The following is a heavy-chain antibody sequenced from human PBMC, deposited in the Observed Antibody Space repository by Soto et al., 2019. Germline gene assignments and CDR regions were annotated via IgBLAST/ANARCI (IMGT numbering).Heavy chain of an antibody. CDR2: IIPILGIA. CDR3: ARVERLYSSSWPHDAFDI. CDR1: GGTFRSYT. D-gene: IGHD6-13*01. Sequence: SVKVSCKASGGTFRSYTISWVRQAPGQGLEWMGRIIPILGIANYAQKFQGRVTITADKSTSTAYMELSSLRSEDTAVYYCARVERLYSSSWPHDAFDIWGQGTMVTVSS. J-gene: IGHJ3*02. V-gene: IGHV1-69*02.